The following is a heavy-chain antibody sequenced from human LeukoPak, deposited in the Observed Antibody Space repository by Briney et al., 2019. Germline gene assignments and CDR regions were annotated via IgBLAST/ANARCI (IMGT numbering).Heavy chain of an antibody. Sequence: GASVKVSCKASGGTLNNYAISLVRQAPGQGLEWMGRIIAIFGTTNYAQKFQGRVTMTRDTSTSTVYMELSSLRSEDTAVYYCARNAFDIWGQGTMVTVSS. CDR2: IIAIFGTT. CDR3: ARNAFDI. CDR1: GGTLNNYA. V-gene: IGHV1-69*05. J-gene: IGHJ3*02.